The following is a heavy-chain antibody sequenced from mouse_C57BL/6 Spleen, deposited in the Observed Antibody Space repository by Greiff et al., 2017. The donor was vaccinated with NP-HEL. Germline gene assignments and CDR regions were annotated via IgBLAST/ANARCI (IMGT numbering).Heavy chain of an antibody. Sequence: EVQGVESGGGLVQPKGSLKLSCAASGFSFNTYAMNWVRQAPGKGLEWVARIRSKSNNYATYYADSVKDRFTISRDDSESMLYLQMNNLKTEDTAMYYCVSLQDYYSYWGQGTLVTVSA. CDR3: VSLQDYYSY. J-gene: IGHJ3*01. CDR1: GFSFNTYA. CDR2: IRSKSNNYAT. V-gene: IGHV10-1*01. D-gene: IGHD1-1*01.